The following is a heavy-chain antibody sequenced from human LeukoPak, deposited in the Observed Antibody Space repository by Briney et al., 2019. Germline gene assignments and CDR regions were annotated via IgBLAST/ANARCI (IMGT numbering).Heavy chain of an antibody. V-gene: IGHV3-23*01. CDR2: ISGSGGST. CDR3: AKAHEYRITFGGVIVYYFDY. CDR1: GFTFSSYA. Sequence: PGGSLRLSCAASGFTFSSYAMSWVRQAPGKGLEWVSAISGSGGSTYYADSVKGRFTISRDNSKNTLYLQMNSLRAEDTAVYYCAKAHEYRITFGGVIVYYFDYWGQGTLVTVSP. J-gene: IGHJ4*02. D-gene: IGHD3-16*02.